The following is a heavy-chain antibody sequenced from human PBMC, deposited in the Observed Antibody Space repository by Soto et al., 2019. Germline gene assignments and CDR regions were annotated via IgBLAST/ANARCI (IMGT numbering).Heavy chain of an antibody. CDR2: IRGSGAST. CDR3: SKDYYYDSSGYASPDY. J-gene: IGHJ4*02. V-gene: IGHV3-23*01. D-gene: IGHD3-22*01. Sequence: GGSLRLSCAASGFTFSTYAMTWVRQVPGKGLEWISAIRGSGASTYYADTVKSRFTNSRDNSKNTLIMQMNSQRVEDKALYNSSKDYYYDSSGYASPDYWGRGTLVTVSS. CDR1: GFTFSTYA.